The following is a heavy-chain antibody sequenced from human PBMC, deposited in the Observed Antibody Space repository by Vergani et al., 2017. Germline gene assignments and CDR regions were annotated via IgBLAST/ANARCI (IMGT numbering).Heavy chain of an antibody. CDR2: ISGSGGST. CDR3: VGILSVEGWFDP. D-gene: IGHD2-15*01. CDR1: GFTFSSYA. J-gene: IGHJ5*02. Sequence: EVQLLESGGGLVQPGGSLRLSCAASGFTFSSYAMSWVRQAPGKGLEWVSAISGSGGSTYYADSVKGRFTISRDNSKNTLYLQMNSLRAEDTAVYYCVGILSVEGWFDPWGQGTLVTVSS. V-gene: IGHV3-23*01.